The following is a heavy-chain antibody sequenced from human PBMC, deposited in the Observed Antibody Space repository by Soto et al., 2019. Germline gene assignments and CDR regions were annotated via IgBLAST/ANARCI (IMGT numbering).Heavy chain of an antibody. V-gene: IGHV4-34*01. CDR1: GGSFSGYY. CDR3: ARRLGSGSYSVYNWFDP. Sequence: SETLSLTCAVYGGSFSGYYWSWIRQPPGKGLEWIGEINHSGSTNYNPTLKSRVTISVDTSKNQFSLKLSSVTAADTAVYYCARRLGSGSYSVYNWFDPWGQGTLVTVSS. CDR2: INHSGST. J-gene: IGHJ5*02. D-gene: IGHD1-26*01.